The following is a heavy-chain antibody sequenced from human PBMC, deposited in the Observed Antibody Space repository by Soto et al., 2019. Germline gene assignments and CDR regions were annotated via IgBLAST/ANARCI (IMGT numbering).Heavy chain of an antibody. D-gene: IGHD6-6*01. J-gene: IGHJ4*02. CDR1: GYIFSKYW. CDR2: IYPGDSDT. Sequence: LGESLKISCKSSGYIFSKYWIGWVRQMPGKGLEWMGIIYPGDSDTRYSPSFQGQVTISADKSITTAYLQWRSLKASDTAIYYCVVYSCPSGRHFDYSGQGPPCTVSS. V-gene: IGHV5-51*01. CDR3: VVYSCPSGRHFDY.